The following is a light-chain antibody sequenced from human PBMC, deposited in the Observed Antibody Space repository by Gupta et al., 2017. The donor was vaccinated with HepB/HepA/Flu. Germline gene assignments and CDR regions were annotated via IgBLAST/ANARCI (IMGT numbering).Light chain of an antibody. CDR1: HSNIGAGYP. Sequence: HSLLTPPPSVYWAPGLTVTLPCTGIHSNIGAGYPVHWYQQRPGTAPKLHNYGNNNRPSGVPARFSGSKSGASASLAITGLQAEDEADYFCQSYDNSLSSSVVFGGGTILTVL. J-gene: IGLJ2*01. V-gene: IGLV1-40*01. CDR2: GNN. CDR3: QSYDNSLSSSVV.